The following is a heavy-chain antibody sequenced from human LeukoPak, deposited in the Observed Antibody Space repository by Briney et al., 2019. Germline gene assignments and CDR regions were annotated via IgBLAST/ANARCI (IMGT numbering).Heavy chain of an antibody. Sequence: PGGSLRLSCAASGFTFSSYAMSWVRQAPGKGLEWVSAISGSGGSTYYADSVKGRFTISRDNSKNTLYLQMNSLRAEDTAVYYCARVRGYYDSSGYLTNYFDYWGQGTLVTVSS. J-gene: IGHJ4*02. CDR3: ARVRGYYDSSGYLTNYFDY. CDR2: ISGSGGST. D-gene: IGHD3-22*01. V-gene: IGHV3-23*01. CDR1: GFTFSSYA.